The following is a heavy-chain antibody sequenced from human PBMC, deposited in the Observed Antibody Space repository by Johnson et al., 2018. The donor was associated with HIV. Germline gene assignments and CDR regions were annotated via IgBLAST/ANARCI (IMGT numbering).Heavy chain of an antibody. V-gene: IGHV3-20*04. CDR2: INWNGGST. D-gene: IGHD3-9*01. J-gene: IGHJ3*02. Sequence: VQLVESGGGVVRPGGSLRLSCAASGFTFDDYGMSWVRQAPGKGLEWVSGINWNGGSTGYAESVKGRVTISRDNAKNSLYLQMNSLRAEDTALYYCARESDILTGYPNAFDIWGQGTMVTVSS. CDR3: ARESDILTGYPNAFDI. CDR1: GFTFDDYG.